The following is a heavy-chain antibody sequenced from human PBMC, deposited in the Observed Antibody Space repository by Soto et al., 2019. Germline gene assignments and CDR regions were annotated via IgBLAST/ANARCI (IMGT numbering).Heavy chain of an antibody. CDR1: GGSISSYY. CDR3: ARAGTKGYYYYYYYMDV. V-gene: IGHV4-59*01. Sequence: QVQLQESGPGLVKPSETLSLTCTVSGGSISSYYWSWIRQPPGKGLEWIGYIYYSGSTNYNPSLKSRVTISVDTSKNQFSLKLSSVTAADTAVYYCARAGTKGYYYYYYYMDVWGKGTTVTVSS. J-gene: IGHJ6*03. CDR2: IYYSGST. D-gene: IGHD3-10*01.